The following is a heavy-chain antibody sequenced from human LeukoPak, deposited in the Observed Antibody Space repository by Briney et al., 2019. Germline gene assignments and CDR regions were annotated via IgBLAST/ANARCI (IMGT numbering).Heavy chain of an antibody. CDR1: GFTFSNYS. Sequence: QAGGSLRLSCAASGFTFSNYSMNWVRQAPGKGLEWVAVISYDGSNKYYADSVKGRFTISRDNSKNTLYLQMNSLRAEDTAVYYCARVYGDYVRHAFDIWGQGTMVTVSS. CDR2: ISYDGSNK. V-gene: IGHV3-30*03. CDR3: ARVYGDYVRHAFDI. D-gene: IGHD4-17*01. J-gene: IGHJ3*02.